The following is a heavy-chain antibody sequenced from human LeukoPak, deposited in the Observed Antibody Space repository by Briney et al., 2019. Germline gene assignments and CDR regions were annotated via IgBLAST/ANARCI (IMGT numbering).Heavy chain of an antibody. CDR1: GYTFAAYY. D-gene: IGHD1-26*01. CDR2: IIPIFGTA. Sequence: ASVKVSCKASGYTFAAYYMYWVRQAPGQGLEWMGGIIPIFGTANYAQKFQGRVTITADKSTSTAYMELSSLRSEDTAVYYCARRVHGGSFDWGQGTLVTVSS. CDR3: ARRVHGGSFD. V-gene: IGHV1-69*06. J-gene: IGHJ4*02.